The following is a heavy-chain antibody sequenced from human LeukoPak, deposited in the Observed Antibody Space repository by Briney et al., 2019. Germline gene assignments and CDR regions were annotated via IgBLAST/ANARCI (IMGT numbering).Heavy chain of an antibody. CDR2: INERATII. V-gene: IGHV3-74*01. CDR3: VRDLILVWTPGDDFDH. D-gene: IGHD3-16*01. CDR1: GFTFSNYW. Sequence: PGGSLRLSCAASGFTFSNYWMRWVRQAPGKGLEWVSRINERATIINYADSVKGRFTISRENPSNTLYLQMNSLTAEDTAVYYCVRDLILVWTPGDDFDHWGQGTLVTVSS. J-gene: IGHJ4*02.